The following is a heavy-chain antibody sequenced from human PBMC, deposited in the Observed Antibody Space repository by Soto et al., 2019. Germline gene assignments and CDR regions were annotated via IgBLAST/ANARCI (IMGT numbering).Heavy chain of an antibody. D-gene: IGHD3-10*01. CDR3: TRDGDVLLWFGELSPTYYYYGMDV. CDR2: IRSKAYGGTT. Sequence: PGGSLRLSCTASGFTFGDYAMSWFRQAPGKGLEWVGFIRSKAYGGTTEYAASVKGRFTISRDDSKSIAYLQMNSLKTEDTAVYYCTRDGDVLLWFGELSPTYYYYGMDVWGQGTTVTVSS. J-gene: IGHJ6*02. V-gene: IGHV3-49*03. CDR1: GFTFGDYA.